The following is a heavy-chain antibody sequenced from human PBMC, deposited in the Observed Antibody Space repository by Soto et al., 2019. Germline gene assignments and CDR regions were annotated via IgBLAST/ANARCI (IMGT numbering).Heavy chain of an antibody. V-gene: IGHV3-53*04. Sequence: EVQLVESGGGLVQPGGSLRLSCAASGFTVSSNYMSWVRQAPGKGLEWVSVIYSGGSTYYADSVKGRFTISRHNSKNTLYLQMNSLRAEDTAVYYCARDDRGDYERFFDYWGQGTLVTVSS. D-gene: IGHD4-17*01. CDR3: ARDDRGDYERFFDY. CDR1: GFTVSSNY. CDR2: IYSGGST. J-gene: IGHJ4*02.